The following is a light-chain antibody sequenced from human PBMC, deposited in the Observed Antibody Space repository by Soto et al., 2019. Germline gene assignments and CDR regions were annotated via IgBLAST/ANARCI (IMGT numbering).Light chain of an antibody. V-gene: IGKV1-33*01. CDR3: QQRANSPPT. CDR1: QDISNY. J-gene: IGKJ5*01. Sequence: NQWSLSHCSLSASVGGVDIIGCRASQDISNYLNWYQQKPGKAPKLLIYDASNLETGVPSRFSGSGSGTDFTFAISCLQPEDFAVYYCQQRANSPPTFGQGTRLEIK. CDR2: DAS.